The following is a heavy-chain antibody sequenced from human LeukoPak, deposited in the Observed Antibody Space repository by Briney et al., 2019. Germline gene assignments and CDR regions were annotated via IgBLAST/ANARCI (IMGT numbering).Heavy chain of an antibody. Sequence: GGSLRLSCTASGFTFGDYVMSWVRQAPGKGLEWVGFIRSKAYGGTTKNAASVKGRFTISRDDSRSIAYLQMNSLKTEDTAVYYCTRRYNYDSSGYYYVRGAFDIWGQGTMVTVSS. J-gene: IGHJ3*02. CDR1: GFTFGDYV. D-gene: IGHD3-22*01. V-gene: IGHV3-49*04. CDR3: TRRYNYDSSGYYYVRGAFDI. CDR2: IRSKAYGGTT.